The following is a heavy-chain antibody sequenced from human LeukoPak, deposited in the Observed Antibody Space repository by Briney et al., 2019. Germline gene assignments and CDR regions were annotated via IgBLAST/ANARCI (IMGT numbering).Heavy chain of an antibody. CDR2: MNEEGSVK. CDR3: AVDKGYNRFDP. Sequence: PGGSLRLSCVASGFTFRNFWMSWVRQAPGKGLEWLANMNEEGSVKNHVDSVKGRFTISRDNAKNSVYLQLNSLRVEDTAVYYCAVDKGYNRFDPWGQGTLASVSS. CDR1: GFTFRNFW. J-gene: IGHJ5*02. V-gene: IGHV3-7*04.